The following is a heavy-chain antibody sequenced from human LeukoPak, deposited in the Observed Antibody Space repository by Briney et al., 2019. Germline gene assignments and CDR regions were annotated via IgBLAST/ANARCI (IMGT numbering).Heavy chain of an antibody. J-gene: IGHJ3*02. Sequence: SETLSLTCAVYGGSFSGYYWSWIRQPPGKGLEWIGEINHSGSNNYNPSLKSRVTISVDTSKNQFSLKLSSVTAADTAVYYCARIGTPYDYVWGSYRPGPVDIWGQGTMVTVSS. D-gene: IGHD3-16*02. CDR2: INHSGSN. CDR1: GGSFSGYY. CDR3: ARIGTPYDYVWGSYRPGPVDI. V-gene: IGHV4-34*01.